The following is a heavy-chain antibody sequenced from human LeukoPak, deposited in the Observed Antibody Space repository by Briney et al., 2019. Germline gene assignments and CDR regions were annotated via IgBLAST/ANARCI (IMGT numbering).Heavy chain of an antibody. V-gene: IGHV3-23*01. CDR3: AKDDSLVEQQHDY. D-gene: IGHD6-13*01. J-gene: IGHJ4*02. CDR2: ISGSGGST. Sequence: GGSLRLSCAASGFTFGSYAMSWVRQAPGKGLEWVSAISGSGGSTYYADSVKGRFTISRDNSKNTLYLQMNSLRAEDTAVYYCAKDDSLVEQQHDYWGQGTLVTVSS. CDR1: GFTFGSYA.